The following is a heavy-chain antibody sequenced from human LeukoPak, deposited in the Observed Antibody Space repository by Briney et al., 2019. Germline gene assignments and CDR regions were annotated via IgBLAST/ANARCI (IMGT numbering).Heavy chain of an antibody. J-gene: IGHJ3*02. CDR1: GFIFSSSW. D-gene: IGHD4-17*01. CDR2: IKQDGSEK. V-gene: IGHV3-7*01. Sequence: GGSLRLSCAASGFIFSSSWMKWVRQAPGKGLEWVANIKQDGSEKYYVDSVKGRFTISRDNGKNSLYLQMNSLRAEDTAVYYCARDRHYGDAFDIWGQGTMVTVSS. CDR3: ARDRHYGDAFDI.